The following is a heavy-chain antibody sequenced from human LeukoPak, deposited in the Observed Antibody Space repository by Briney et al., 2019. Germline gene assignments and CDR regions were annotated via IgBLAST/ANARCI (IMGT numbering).Heavy chain of an antibody. V-gene: IGHV3-23*01. CDR2: ISGSGGST. CDR1: GFTFSSYA. Sequence: PGGSLRLSCAASGFTFSSYAMSWVHQAPGKGLEWVSAISGSGGSTYYADSVKGRFTISRDNSKNTLYLQMNSLRAEDTAVYYCAKAIVVVVAAKDYFDYWGQGTLVTVSS. J-gene: IGHJ4*02. CDR3: AKAIVVVVAAKDYFDY. D-gene: IGHD2-15*01.